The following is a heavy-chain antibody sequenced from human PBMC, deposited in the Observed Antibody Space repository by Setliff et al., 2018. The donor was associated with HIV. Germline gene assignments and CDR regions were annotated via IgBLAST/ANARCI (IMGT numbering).Heavy chain of an antibody. D-gene: IGHD3-3*01. CDR1: GGSIGSSGYY. J-gene: IGHJ4*02. CDR2: FYYSWST. Sequence: SETLSLTCSVSGGSIGSSGYYWSWIRQHPGKGLDWIGRFYYSWSTDYNPTLQSRATLSIDTSKNQFSLKLTSVIAADTAIYYCARGPFVLRFLERLVYFDYWGQGKLVTVSS. V-gene: IGHV4-31*02. CDR3: ARGPFVLRFLERLVYFDY.